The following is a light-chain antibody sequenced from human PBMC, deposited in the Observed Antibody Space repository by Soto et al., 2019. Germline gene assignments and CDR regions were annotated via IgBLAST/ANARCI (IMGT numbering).Light chain of an antibody. CDR3: QHCSSYSEA. CDR1: QSISSW. Sequence: DMQMPQSPYTLSESVGERATITCRASQSISSWLAWYQQKPGKATKLLIYDASSLESGVPSRFGGSGSGTESTLTIRSVHPDYFATYYYQHCSSYSEAFGQGTKVDI. V-gene: IGKV1-5*01. CDR2: DAS. J-gene: IGKJ1*01.